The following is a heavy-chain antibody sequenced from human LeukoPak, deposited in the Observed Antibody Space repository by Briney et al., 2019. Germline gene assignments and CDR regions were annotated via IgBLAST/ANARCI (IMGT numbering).Heavy chain of an antibody. V-gene: IGHV1-2*02. CDR1: GYTFTGYY. D-gene: IGHD6-13*01. CDR2: INPNSGGT. J-gene: IGHJ5*02. CDR3: AREGQQLVNWFDP. Sequence: ASVKVSCKASGYTFTGYYMHWVRQAPGQGLEWMGWINPNSGGTNYAQKFQGRVTMTRDTSISTAYMELSRPRSDDTAVYYCAREGQQLVNWFDPWGQGTLVTVSS.